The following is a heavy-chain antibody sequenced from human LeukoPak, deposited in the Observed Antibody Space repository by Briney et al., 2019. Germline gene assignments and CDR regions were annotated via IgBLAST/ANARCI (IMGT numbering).Heavy chain of an antibody. CDR2: ISSSSSTI. V-gene: IGHV3-48*01. D-gene: IGHD2-2*01. CDR3: ARHIVVVPAAMSP. J-gene: IGHJ5*02. CDR1: GFTFSNYN. Sequence: GGSLRLSCAASGFTFSNYNMNWVRQAPGKGLEWVSYISSSSSTIYYADSVKGRFTISRDNAKNSLYLQMNSLRAEDTAVYYCARHIVVVPAAMSPWGQGTLVTVSS.